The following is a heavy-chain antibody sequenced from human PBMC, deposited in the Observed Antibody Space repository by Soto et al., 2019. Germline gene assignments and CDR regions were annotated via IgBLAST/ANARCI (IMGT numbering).Heavy chain of an antibody. CDR3: ARGDNSGWSAVDV. Sequence: EVQLAESGGNLVQPGGSLRLSCAASGFTFSSYDMHWVHQDTGNGLVWVSAIGTAGDTYYPDSVKVRFTISRENAKNSVYLQMNSLRAGYTSVYYCARGDNSGWSAVDVWGQATIVTVS. CDR2: IGTAGDT. J-gene: IGHJ3*01. CDR1: GFTFSSYD. V-gene: IGHV3-13*01. D-gene: IGHD6-19*01.